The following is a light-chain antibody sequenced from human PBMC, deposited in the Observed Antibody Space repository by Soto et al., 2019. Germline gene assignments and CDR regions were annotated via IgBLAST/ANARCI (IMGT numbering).Light chain of an antibody. J-gene: IGKJ1*01. Sequence: DIQMTQSPAPLSASVGDRVTITCRASQSISSWLAWYQQKPGKVPKLLIDDASSLESGVPSRFSGSGSGTEFTLTISSLQPDDFATYYCQQYNTYPWTFGQGTKVGVK. CDR2: DAS. CDR1: QSISSW. V-gene: IGKV1-5*01. CDR3: QQYNTYPWT.